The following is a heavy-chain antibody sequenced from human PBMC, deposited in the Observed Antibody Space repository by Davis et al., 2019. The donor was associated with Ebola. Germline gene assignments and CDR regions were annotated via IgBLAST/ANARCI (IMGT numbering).Heavy chain of an antibody. CDR3: ARDHCSGGSCYVYGMDV. J-gene: IGHJ6*02. D-gene: IGHD2-15*01. V-gene: IGHV4-61*09. CDR2: TYTSGST. CDR1: GGSISSGSYY. Sequence: SETLSLTCTVSGGSISSGSYYWNWIRQPGGKGLEWLGHTYTSGSTTYNSSLKSRVTISIDTSRNQFSLKLSSVTAADTAVYYCARDHCSGGSCYVYGMDVWGQGTTVTVSS.